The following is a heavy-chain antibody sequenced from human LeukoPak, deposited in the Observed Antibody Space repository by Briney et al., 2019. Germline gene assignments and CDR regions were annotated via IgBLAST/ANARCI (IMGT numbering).Heavy chain of an antibody. J-gene: IGHJ5*02. CDR2: INPSGGST. D-gene: IGHD6-13*01. V-gene: IGHV1-46*01. CDR3: ARSGIAAAGNFWWFDP. CDR1: GYTFTGYY. Sequence: GASVKVSCKASGYTFTGYYMHWVRQAPGQGLEWMGIINPSGGSTSYAQKFQGRVTMTRDTSTSTVYMELSSLRSEDTAVYYCARSGIAAAGNFWWFDPWGQGTLVTVSS.